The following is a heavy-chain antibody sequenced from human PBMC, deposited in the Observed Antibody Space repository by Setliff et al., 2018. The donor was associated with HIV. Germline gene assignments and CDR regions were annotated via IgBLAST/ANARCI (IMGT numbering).Heavy chain of an antibody. J-gene: IGHJ4*02. Sequence: ASVKVSCKASGYTFTSYGISWVRQAPGQGLEWMGWIRAYNGNTNYAQKLQGRVTMTTDTSTSTAYMELRSLRSDDTAVYYCARDTIVGATPVVGYWGQGTLVTVSS. CDR2: IRAYNGNT. V-gene: IGHV1-18*01. D-gene: IGHD1-26*01. CDR1: GYTFTSYG. CDR3: ARDTIVGATPVVGY.